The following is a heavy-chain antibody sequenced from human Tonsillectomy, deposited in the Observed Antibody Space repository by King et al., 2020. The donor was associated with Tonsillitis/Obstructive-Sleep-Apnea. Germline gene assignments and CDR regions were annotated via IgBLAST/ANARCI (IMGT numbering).Heavy chain of an antibody. J-gene: IGHJ6*03. CDR1: GGTFSSYA. CDR2: IIPVFRAP. D-gene: IGHD5-18*01. V-gene: IGHV1-69*01. Sequence: VQLVQSGAEVKKPGSSVKVSCKASGGTFSSYAITWVRQAPGQGLEWMGEIIPVFRAPRYAKKFQGRVSITADESTGTAYMELSSLRSEDRTVYYCARRGEAIQHGEGYYYYYMDVWGKGTTVTVSS. CDR3: ARRGEAIQHGEGYYYYYMDV.